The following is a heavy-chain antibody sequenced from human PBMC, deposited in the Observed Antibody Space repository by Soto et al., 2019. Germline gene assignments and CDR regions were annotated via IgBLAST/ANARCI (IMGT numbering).Heavy chain of an antibody. CDR3: ARLLYGDYGDY. CDR1: GGSFTGYY. CDR2: INHSEST. J-gene: IGHJ4*02. V-gene: IGHV4-34*01. Sequence: QVQLQQWGAGLLKPSETLSLTCAGYGGSFTGYYWSWIRQPPGKGLEWIGEINHSESTNYNPSLQSRVTIYVDTTKNQLSLKLSSVTAADTAVYYCARLLYGDYGDYLGQGTLVTVAS. D-gene: IGHD4-17*01.